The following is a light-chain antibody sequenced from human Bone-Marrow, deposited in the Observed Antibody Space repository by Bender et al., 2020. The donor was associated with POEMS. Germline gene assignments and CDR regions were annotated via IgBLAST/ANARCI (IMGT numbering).Light chain of an antibody. J-gene: IGLJ2*01. CDR2: EVS. CDR1: SSDVGNSEL. CDR3: CSYVGSGMI. V-gene: IGLV2-23*02. Sequence: QSALTQPASVSGSPGQSITISCTGTSSDVGNSELVSWYQQYPGKAPKLMIYEVSKRPSGVSNRFSASKSGNTASLTISGLQSEDEADYYCCSYVGSGMIFGGGTKRTVL.